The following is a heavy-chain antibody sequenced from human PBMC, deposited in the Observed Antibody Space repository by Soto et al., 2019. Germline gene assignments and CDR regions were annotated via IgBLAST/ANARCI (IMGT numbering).Heavy chain of an antibody. CDR1: GFTFSTYA. J-gene: IGHJ4*02. CDR2: IHSGGGSA. D-gene: IGHD2-15*01. V-gene: IGHV3-23*01. Sequence: EVQLLESGGGLVQPGGSLRLSCAASGFTFSTYAMSWVRQAPGKGLEWVSVIHSGGGSAYYADSVKGRFTVSRDNSKNTLYLQMNSLRAEDTALYYCAKLGGYFSGGRCYSDSWGQGTLVTVSS. CDR3: AKLGGYFSGGRCYSDS.